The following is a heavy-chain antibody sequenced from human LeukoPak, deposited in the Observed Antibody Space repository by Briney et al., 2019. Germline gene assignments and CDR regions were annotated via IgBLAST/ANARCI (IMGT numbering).Heavy chain of an antibody. CDR3: ARGHSSGYLVFDY. V-gene: IGHV4-59*12. J-gene: IGHJ4*02. CDR1: GGSLSSYY. CDR2: IYYSGST. D-gene: IGHD3-22*01. Sequence: SETLSLTCTVSGGSLSSYYWSWIRQPPGKGLEWIGYIYYSGSTNYNPSLKSRVTMSVDTSKNQFSLKLSSVTAADTAVYYCARGHSSGYLVFDYWGQGTLVTVSS.